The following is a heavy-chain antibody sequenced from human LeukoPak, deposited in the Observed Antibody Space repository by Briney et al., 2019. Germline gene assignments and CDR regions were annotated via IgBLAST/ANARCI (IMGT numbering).Heavy chain of an antibody. CDR2: IYYSGST. V-gene: IGHV4-39*01. CDR3: ARLVRFTMVRGAHFDY. D-gene: IGHD3-10*01. CDR1: GGSISSSSYF. Sequence: SETLSLTCTVSGGSISSSSYFWGWIRQPPGKGLGWIGSIYYSGSTYYNPSLKNRVTISVDTSKNQFSLKLSSVTAADTAVYYCARLVRFTMVRGAHFDYWGQGTLVTASS. J-gene: IGHJ4*02.